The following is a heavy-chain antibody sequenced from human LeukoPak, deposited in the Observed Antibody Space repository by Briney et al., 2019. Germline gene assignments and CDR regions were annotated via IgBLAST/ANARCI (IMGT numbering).Heavy chain of an antibody. Sequence: GGSLRLSCAASGFTFSSYAMSCVRQAPGKGLEWVSAISGSGGSTYYADSVKGRFTISRDNSKNTLYLQMNSLRAEDTAVYYCASMMTSYSDPGPHWGQGTLVTVSS. D-gene: IGHD4-17*01. CDR1: GFTFSSYA. V-gene: IGHV3-23*01. CDR2: ISGSGGST. CDR3: ASMMTSYSDPGPH. J-gene: IGHJ4*02.